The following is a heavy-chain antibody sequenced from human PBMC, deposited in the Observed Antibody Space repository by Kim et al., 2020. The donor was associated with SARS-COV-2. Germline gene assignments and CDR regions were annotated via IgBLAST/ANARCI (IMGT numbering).Heavy chain of an antibody. D-gene: IGHD6-13*01. CDR3: AKLDSSSWYGAFDY. CDR2: ISWNSGSI. CDR1: GFTFDDYA. Sequence: GGSLRLSCAASGFTFDDYAMHWVRQAPGKGLEWVSGISWNSGSIGYADSVKCRFTISRDNAKNSLYLQMNSLRAEDTALYYCAKLDSSSWYGAFDYWGQGTLVTVSS. J-gene: IGHJ4*02. V-gene: IGHV3-9*01.